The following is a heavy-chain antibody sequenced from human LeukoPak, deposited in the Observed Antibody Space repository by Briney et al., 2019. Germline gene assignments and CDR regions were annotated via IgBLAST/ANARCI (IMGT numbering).Heavy chain of an antibody. J-gene: IGHJ4*02. CDR3: ANSARRSGIAVAGTRGTFDY. Sequence: QSGGSLRLSCAASGFTFSSYAMSWVRQAPGKGLEWVSAISGSGGSTYYADSVKGRFTISRDNSKNTLYLQMNSLRAEDTAVYYCANSARRSGIAVAGTRGTFDYWGQGTLVTVSS. V-gene: IGHV3-23*01. CDR1: GFTFSSYA. D-gene: IGHD6-19*01. CDR2: ISGSGGST.